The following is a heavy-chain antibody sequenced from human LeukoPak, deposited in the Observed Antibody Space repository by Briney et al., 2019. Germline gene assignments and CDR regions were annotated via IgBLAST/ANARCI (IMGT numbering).Heavy chain of an antibody. Sequence: GGSLRLSCTASGFTLSSYEMSWIRQAPGKGLEWVAVISYDGSNKYYADSVKGRFTISRDNSKNTLYLQMNSLRAEDTAVYYCARDSAGRDYDYVWGSYRYKGWFDYWGQGTLVTVSS. J-gene: IGHJ4*02. CDR2: ISYDGSNK. CDR3: ARDSAGRDYDYVWGSYRYKGWFDY. CDR1: GFTLSSYE. D-gene: IGHD3-16*02. V-gene: IGHV3-30*04.